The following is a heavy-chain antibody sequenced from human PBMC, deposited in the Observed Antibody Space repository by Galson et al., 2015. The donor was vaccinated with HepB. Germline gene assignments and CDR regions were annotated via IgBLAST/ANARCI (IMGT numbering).Heavy chain of an antibody. CDR1: GFTFSSYG. Sequence: SLRLSCAASGFTFSSYGMHWVRQAPGKGLEWVAVISYDGSNKYYADSVKGRFTISRDNSKNTLYLQMNSLRAEDTAVYYCAKDQILAYGDYVGNHFDYWGQGTLVTVSS. CDR2: ISYDGSNK. D-gene: IGHD4-17*01. J-gene: IGHJ4*02. V-gene: IGHV3-30*18. CDR3: AKDQILAYGDYVGNHFDY.